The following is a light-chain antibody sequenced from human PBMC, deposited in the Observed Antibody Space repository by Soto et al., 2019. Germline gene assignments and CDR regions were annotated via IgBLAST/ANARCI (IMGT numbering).Light chain of an antibody. CDR1: SGDIGSYNR. CDR2: EVT. Sequence: QSVLTQPASVSGSTGKSITISCTGTSGDIGSYNRVYWYQQHPGKAPKLIIYEVTDRPSGYSNRFSGSKSGNTASLTISWLQAEDEGEYYCSSYTNINTRACVFGTGTKVTVL. V-gene: IGLV2-14*01. CDR3: SSYTNINTRACV. J-gene: IGLJ1*01.